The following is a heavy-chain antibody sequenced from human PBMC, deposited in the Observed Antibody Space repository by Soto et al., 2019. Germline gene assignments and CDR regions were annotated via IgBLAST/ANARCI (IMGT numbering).Heavy chain of an antibody. CDR2: ISSSSSYT. CDR1: GFTFSDYY. J-gene: IGHJ4*02. Sequence: GGSLRLSCAASGFTFSDYYMSWIRQAPGKGLEWVSYISSSSSYTNYADSVKGRFTISRDNAKNSLYLQMNSLRAEDTAVYYCARDDRMAYDSSGYYQDYWGQGTLVTVSS. V-gene: IGHV3-11*06. CDR3: ARDDRMAYDSSGYYQDY. D-gene: IGHD3-22*01.